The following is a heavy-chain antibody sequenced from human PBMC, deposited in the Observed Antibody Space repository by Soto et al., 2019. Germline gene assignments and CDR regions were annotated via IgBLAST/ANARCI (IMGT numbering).Heavy chain of an antibody. V-gene: IGHV4-39*01. J-gene: IGHJ4*02. CDR2: THYRGST. Sequence: QLQLQESGPGLVKTSETLSLTCTVSGGSTSTVSYYRGAVRQPPGNGLEWIGGTHYRGSTYYNPCLYCRITTSVDSAKNQCSLRLRSVTAADTAVYYCGRNHAAAGTIWPNYYVDYWGQGTLVTVSS. CDR3: GRNHAAAGTIWPNYYVDY. CDR1: GGSTSTVSYY. D-gene: IGHD6-13*01.